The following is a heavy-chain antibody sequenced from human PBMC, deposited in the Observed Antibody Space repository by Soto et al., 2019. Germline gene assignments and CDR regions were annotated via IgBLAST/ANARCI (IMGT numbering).Heavy chain of an antibody. CDR3: AGAQRRSEGFDP. Sequence: QITLKESGPTLVKPTQTLTLTCTFSGFSLSTSGVGVGWIRQPPGKALEWLALIYWDDDKRHSPSLKSRLTNTDDTSKTPVVLTMTNADPVDTVTYYSAGAQRRSEGFDPWGQGTLVTVSS. CDR2: IYWDDDK. D-gene: IGHD6-25*01. J-gene: IGHJ5*02. V-gene: IGHV2-5*02. CDR1: GFSLSTSGVG.